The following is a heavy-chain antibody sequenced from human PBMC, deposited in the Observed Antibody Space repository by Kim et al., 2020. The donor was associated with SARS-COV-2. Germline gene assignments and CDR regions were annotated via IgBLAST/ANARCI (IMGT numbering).Heavy chain of an antibody. D-gene: IGHD4-17*01. CDR2: ISWNSGSI. Sequence: GGSLRLSCAASGFTFDDYAMHWVRQAPGKGLEWVSGISWNSGSIGYADSVKGRFTISRDNAKNSLYLQMNSLRAEDTALYYCAKDIRVTVTRGYMDVWG. CDR1: GFTFDDYA. V-gene: IGHV3-9*01. CDR3: AKDIRVTVTRGYMDV. J-gene: IGHJ6*03.